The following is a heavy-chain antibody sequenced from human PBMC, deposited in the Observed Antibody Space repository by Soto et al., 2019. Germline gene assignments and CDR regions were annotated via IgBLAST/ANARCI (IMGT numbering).Heavy chain of an antibody. CDR3: ATATMVRGVIYDAFDI. Sequence: ASVKVSCKVSGYTLTELSMHWVRQAPGKGLEWMGGFDPEDGETIYAQKFQGRVTMTEDTSTDTAYMELSSLRSEDTAVYYCATATMVRGVIYDAFDIWGQGTMVTVSS. D-gene: IGHD3-10*01. CDR2: FDPEDGET. CDR1: GYTLTELS. V-gene: IGHV1-24*01. J-gene: IGHJ3*02.